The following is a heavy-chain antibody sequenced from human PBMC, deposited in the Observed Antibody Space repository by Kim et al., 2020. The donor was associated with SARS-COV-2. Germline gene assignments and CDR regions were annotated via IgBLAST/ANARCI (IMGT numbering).Heavy chain of an antibody. Sequence: ASVKVSCKVSGYTLSKLSIHWVRQAPGKGLEWMGGFDPEDGETVYAQKFQGRVTMTEDTSTDTGHMELSGLRSEDTAVYFCATYSSGFGYWGQGTLVTVAS. CDR2: FDPEDGET. CDR3: ATYSSGFGY. J-gene: IGHJ4*02. CDR1: GYTLSKLS. V-gene: IGHV1-24*01. D-gene: IGHD6-19*01.